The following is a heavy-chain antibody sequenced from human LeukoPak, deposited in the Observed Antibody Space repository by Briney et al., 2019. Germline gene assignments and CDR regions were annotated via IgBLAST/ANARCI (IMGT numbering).Heavy chain of an antibody. CDR1: GFTFSSYG. Sequence: GGSLRLSCAASGFTFSSYGMHWVRQAPGKGLEWVAVISYDGSNKYYADSVKGRFTISRDNSKNTLYLQMNSLRAEDTAVYYCARPYNWDTLRLYYFDYWGQGTLVTVPS. CDR3: ARPYNWDTLRLYYFDY. CDR2: ISYDGSNK. V-gene: IGHV3-30*19. D-gene: IGHD1-20*01. J-gene: IGHJ4*02.